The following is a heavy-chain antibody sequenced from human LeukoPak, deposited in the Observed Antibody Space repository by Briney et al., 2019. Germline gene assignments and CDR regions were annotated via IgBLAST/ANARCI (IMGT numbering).Heavy chain of an antibody. Sequence: GGSLRPSCAASGFTFSDHYMDWVRQAPGKGLEWVANIKYDGSEKYYVDSVRGRFTISRDNAKNSLYLQMNSLTPEDTAVYFCATDCSGGSCYDYWGQGTLVTVSS. CDR1: GFTFSDHY. J-gene: IGHJ4*02. V-gene: IGHV3-7*04. CDR2: IKYDGSEK. CDR3: ATDCSGGSCYDY. D-gene: IGHD2-15*01.